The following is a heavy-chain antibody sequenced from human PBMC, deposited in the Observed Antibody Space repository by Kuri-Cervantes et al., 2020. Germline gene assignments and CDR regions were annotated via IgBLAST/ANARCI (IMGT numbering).Heavy chain of an antibody. J-gene: IGHJ4*02. CDR1: GGSISSSSYY. CDR2: IYYSGST. D-gene: IGHD1-26*01. CDR3: AREGIVGATTGSYFDY. Sequence: GSLRLSCTVSGGSISSSSYYWGWIRQPPGKGLEWIGSIYYSGSTYYNPSLKSRVTISVDTSKNQFSLKLSSVTAADTAVCYCAREGIVGATTGSYFDYWGQGTLVTVSS. V-gene: IGHV4-39*07.